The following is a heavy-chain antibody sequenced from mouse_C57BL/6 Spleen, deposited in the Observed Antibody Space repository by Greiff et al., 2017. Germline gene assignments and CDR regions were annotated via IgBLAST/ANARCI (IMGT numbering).Heavy chain of an antibody. CDR1: GYAFSSYW. J-gene: IGHJ4*01. V-gene: IGHV1-80*01. CDR2: IYPGDGET. CDR3: ARSVTYGGDAMDY. Sequence: VQLQQSGAELVKPGASVKISCKASGYAFSSYWMNWVKQRPGKGLEWIGQIYPGDGETNYNGKFKGKATLTADKSSSTAYMQLSSLTSEESAVYFCARSVTYGGDAMDYWGQGTSVTVSS. D-gene: IGHD2-1*01.